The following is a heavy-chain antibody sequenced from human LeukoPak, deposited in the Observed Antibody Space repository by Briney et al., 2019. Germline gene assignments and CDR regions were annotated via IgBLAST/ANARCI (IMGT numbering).Heavy chain of an antibody. Sequence: GGSLRLSCAASGFTFGNAWMSWVRQAPGKGLEWVGRIKSKTDGGTTDYAAPVKGRFTISRDDSKNTLYLQMNSLKTEDTAVYYCITGFYDSSGYYYGGYYYYYYMDVWGKGTTVTVSS. CDR1: GFTFGNAW. D-gene: IGHD3-22*01. J-gene: IGHJ6*03. V-gene: IGHV3-15*01. CDR3: ITGFYDSSGYYYGGYYYYYYMDV. CDR2: IKSKTDGGTT.